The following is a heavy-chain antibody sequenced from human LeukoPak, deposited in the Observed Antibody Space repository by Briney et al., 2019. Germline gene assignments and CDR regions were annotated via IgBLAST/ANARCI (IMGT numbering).Heavy chain of an antibody. J-gene: IGHJ1*01. CDR1: GDSISRSDSY. Sequence: PSETLSLTCSVSGDSISRSDSYWDWIRQPPGKGLEWIGTIYYSGRTYYSPSLNSRVTMSVDTSSNQFSLNLRPVTAADTAVYYCARRRYYDGSGYLEWGQGTLLSVSS. CDR3: ARRRYYDGSGYLE. D-gene: IGHD3-22*01. CDR2: IYYSGRT. V-gene: IGHV4-39*01.